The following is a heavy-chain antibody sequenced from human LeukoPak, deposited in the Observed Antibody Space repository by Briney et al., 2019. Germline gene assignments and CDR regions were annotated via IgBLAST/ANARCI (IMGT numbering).Heavy chain of an antibody. V-gene: IGHV3-7*03. J-gene: IGHJ4*02. CDR1: GFTFRSYW. CDR3: ASGLELDY. CDR2: IKQDGSEK. Sequence: GGSLRLSCAASGFTFRSYWMRWVRQAPGTGLEWVANIKQDGSEKNYVDSVKGRFTISRDNAKNSLYLQMNSLRAEDTAVYYCASGLELDYWGQGTLVTVSS.